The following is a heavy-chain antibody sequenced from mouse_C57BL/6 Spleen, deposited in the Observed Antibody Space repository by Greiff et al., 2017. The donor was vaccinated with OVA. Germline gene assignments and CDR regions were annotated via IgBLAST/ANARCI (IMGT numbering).Heavy chain of an antibody. Sequence: QVQLKESGAELVRPGTSVKVSCKASGYAFTNYLIEWVKQRPGQGLEWIGVINPGSGGTNYNEKFKGKATLTAGKSSSTAYMQLSSLTSEDSAVYFCARGGYGGFDYWGQGTTVTVSS. CDR1: GYAFTNYL. D-gene: IGHD2-2*01. J-gene: IGHJ2*01. CDR2: INPGSGGT. V-gene: IGHV1-54*01. CDR3: ARGGYGGFDY.